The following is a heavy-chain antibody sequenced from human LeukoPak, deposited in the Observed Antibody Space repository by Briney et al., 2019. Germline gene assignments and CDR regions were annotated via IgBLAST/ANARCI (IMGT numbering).Heavy chain of an antibody. CDR2: ISGSGGST. V-gene: IGHV3-23*01. CDR3: AKCLLDELDPREAFDI. Sequence: PGGSLRLSCAASGFTFSSYAMSWVRQAPGKGLEWVSAISGSGGSTYYADSVKGRFTISRDNSKNTLYLQMNSLRAEDTAVYYCAKCLLDELDPREAFDIWGQGTMVTVSS. D-gene: IGHD5/OR15-5a*01. J-gene: IGHJ3*02. CDR1: GFTFSSYA.